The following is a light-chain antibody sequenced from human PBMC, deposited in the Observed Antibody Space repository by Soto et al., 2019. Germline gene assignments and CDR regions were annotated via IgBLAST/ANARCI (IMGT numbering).Light chain of an antibody. J-gene: IGLJ2*01. V-gene: IGLV2-8*01. CDR2: EVS. CDR1: SSDVGAYNY. CDR3: SSYAGSNNLI. Sequence: QSALTQPPSASGSPGQSVTISCTGTSSDVGAYNYVSWYQLHPGKAPKLMIFEVSKRPSGVPDRFSGSKSGNTASLTVSGLQAEDEGDYYCSSYAGSNNLIFGGGTQLTVL.